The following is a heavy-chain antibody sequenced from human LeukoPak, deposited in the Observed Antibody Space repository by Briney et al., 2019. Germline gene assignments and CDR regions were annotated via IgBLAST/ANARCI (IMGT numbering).Heavy chain of an antibody. V-gene: IGHV3-23*01. CDR2: ISGSGGSGGST. CDR3: AKVPHYYYGSGSFQFDY. J-gene: IGHJ4*02. Sequence: GGSLRLSCAASGFTFSSYSMNWVRQAPGKGLEWVSAISGSGGSGGSTDYADSVKGRFTISRDNSKNTLYLQMNSLRAEDTAVYYCAKVPHYYYGSGSFQFDYWGQGTLVAVSS. CDR1: GFTFSSYS. D-gene: IGHD3-10*01.